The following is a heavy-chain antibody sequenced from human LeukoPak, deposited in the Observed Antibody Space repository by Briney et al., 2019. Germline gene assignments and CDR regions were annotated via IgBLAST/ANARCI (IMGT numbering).Heavy chain of an antibody. J-gene: IGHJ4*02. V-gene: IGHV3-30*18. CDR1: GFTFSSYG. D-gene: IGHD2-15*01. CDR3: AKGGYCSGGSCHALLDY. CDR2: ISYDGSNK. Sequence: GRSLRLSCAASGFTFSSYGMHWVRQAPGKGLEWVAVISYDGSNKYYADSVKGRFTISRDNSKNTLYLQMNSLRAEDTAVYYCAKGGYCSGGSCHALLDYWGQGTLVTVSS.